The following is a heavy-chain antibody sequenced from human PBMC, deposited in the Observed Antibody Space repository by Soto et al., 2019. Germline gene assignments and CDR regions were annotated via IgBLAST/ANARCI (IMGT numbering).Heavy chain of an antibody. CDR2: ISFEGNHK. J-gene: IGHJ4*02. CDR1: GFSFSSYA. V-gene: IGHV3-30-3*01. Sequence: GGSLRLSCAASGFSFSSYAMHWVRQAPGKGLEWVAVISFEGNHKYYADSVKGRFTIARDENENTLYLQMNSMRPEDTAVYYCARDRYLDSYAFDSWGQGTLVTVSS. CDR3: ARDRYLDSYAFDS. D-gene: IGHD3-9*01.